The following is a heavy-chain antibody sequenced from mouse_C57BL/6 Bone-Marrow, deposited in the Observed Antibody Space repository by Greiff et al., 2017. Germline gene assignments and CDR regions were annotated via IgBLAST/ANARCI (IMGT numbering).Heavy chain of an antibody. V-gene: IGHV1-55*01. CDR2: IYPGSGST. J-gene: IGHJ2*01. CDR3: ARDYYGSSYEDYFDY. D-gene: IGHD1-1*01. Sequence: QVQLQQPGAELVKPGASVKMSCKASGYTFTSYWITWVKQRPGQGLEWIGDIYPGSGSTTYNEKFKSKATLTVDTSSSTAYMQLSSLTSEDSAVYYCARDYYGSSYEDYFDYWGQGTTLTVSS. CDR1: GYTFTSYW.